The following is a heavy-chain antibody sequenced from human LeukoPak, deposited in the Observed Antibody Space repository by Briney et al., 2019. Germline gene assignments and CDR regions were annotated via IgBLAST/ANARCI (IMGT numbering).Heavy chain of an antibody. Sequence: GGSLRLSCVASGFTFSSYAMDWVRQAPGKGLEWVSAISGSGGNTYYADSVKGRFTISRDHSKTTLFLQMNSLRAEDTAVYYCAKDLHDYGNYVGWFDSWGQGTLVTVSS. CDR1: GFTFSSYA. J-gene: IGHJ5*01. CDR3: AKDLHDYGNYVGWFDS. D-gene: IGHD4-11*01. V-gene: IGHV3-23*01. CDR2: ISGSGGNT.